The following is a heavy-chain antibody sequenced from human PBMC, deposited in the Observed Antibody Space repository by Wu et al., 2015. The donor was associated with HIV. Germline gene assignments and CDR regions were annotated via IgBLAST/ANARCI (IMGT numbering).Heavy chain of an antibody. V-gene: IGHV1-46*01. D-gene: IGHD2-15*01. CDR1: GYTFSTYY. CDR3: ASCSGSGCYLDAFVY. Sequence: QVQLVQSGAEVKKPGASVKVSCKASGYTFSTYYMHWVRQAPGQGLEWMGIINPSGGSTSYAQKFQGRVTMTRDTSTSTAYMELSSLRSEDTAVYYCASCSGSGCYLDAFVYLGPKGQWSPSLQ. J-gene: IGHJ3*02. CDR2: INPSGGST.